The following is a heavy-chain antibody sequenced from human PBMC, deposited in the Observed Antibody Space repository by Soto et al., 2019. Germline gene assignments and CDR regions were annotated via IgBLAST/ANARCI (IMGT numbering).Heavy chain of an antibody. Sequence: QVQLQESGPGLVKPSQTLSLTCTVSGGSISSGGYYWSWIRQHPGKGLEWIGYIYYSGSTYYNPSLKSRVTISVDTSKNQFSLKLSSVTAADTAVYYCARVRWGDSSGYYFGLFDYWGQETLVTVSS. CDR3: ARVRWGDSSGYYFGLFDY. CDR1: GGSISSGGYY. D-gene: IGHD3-22*01. V-gene: IGHV4-31*03. CDR2: IYYSGST. J-gene: IGHJ4*02.